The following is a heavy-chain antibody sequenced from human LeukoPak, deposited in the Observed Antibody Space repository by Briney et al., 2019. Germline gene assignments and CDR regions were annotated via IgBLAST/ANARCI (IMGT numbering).Heavy chain of an antibody. V-gene: IGHV4-4*02. J-gene: IGHJ4*02. D-gene: IGHD2-21*02. CDR1: GVSISDTKW. CDR2: IFQSGST. CDR3: ATCGGDCYSDPYYFDY. Sequence: PSETLSLTCAVSGVSISDTKWWSWVRQPPGKGLVWIGEIFQSGSTYYNPSLKSRVTISVDRSKNQFSLKLSSVTAADTAVYYCATCGGDCYSDPYYFDYWGQGTLVTVSS.